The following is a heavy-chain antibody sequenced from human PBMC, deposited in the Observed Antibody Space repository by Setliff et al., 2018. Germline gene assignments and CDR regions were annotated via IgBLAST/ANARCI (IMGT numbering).Heavy chain of an antibody. V-gene: IGHV2-70*11. Sequence: SGPTLVNPTETLTLTCTFSGFSLTTGGMCVSWIRQPPGKALEWLSRIDWDDDKYYSASLKTRLTVSRDIPKNQVVLRLTNMDPVDTATYYCARSTYHYNSPDSWRQGTLVTVSS. CDR1: GFSLTTGGMC. CDR2: IDWDDDK. D-gene: IGHD3-16*02. J-gene: IGHJ4*02. CDR3: ARSTYHYNSPDS.